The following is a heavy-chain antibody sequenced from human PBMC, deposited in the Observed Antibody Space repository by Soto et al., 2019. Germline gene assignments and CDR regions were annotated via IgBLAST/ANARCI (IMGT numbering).Heavy chain of an antibody. Sequence: ASVKVSCKASGYTFTSYGISWVRQAPGQGIEWMGWISAYNGNTNYAQKLQGRVTMTTDTSTSTAYMELRSLRSDDTAVYYCARDHRSDIVVVPAVIDPWGQGTLVTVSS. CDR3: ARDHRSDIVVVPAVIDP. J-gene: IGHJ5*02. CDR2: ISAYNGNT. CDR1: GYTFTSYG. V-gene: IGHV1-18*01. D-gene: IGHD2-2*01.